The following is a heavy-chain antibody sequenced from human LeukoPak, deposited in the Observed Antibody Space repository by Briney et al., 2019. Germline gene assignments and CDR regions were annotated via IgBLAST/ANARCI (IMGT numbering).Heavy chain of an antibody. CDR1: GFTFSSYA. V-gene: IGHV3-23*01. J-gene: IGHJ4*02. CDR2: ISGSGGST. D-gene: IGHD3-3*01. Sequence: PGGSLRLSCAASGFTFSSYAMSWVRQAPGKGLEWVSAISGSGGSTYYADSVKGRFTISRDNSKNTLYLEMNSLRAEDTAVYYCAKSDFRYYDFWSGYYPFDYWGQGTLVTVSS. CDR3: AKSDFRYYDFWSGYYPFDY.